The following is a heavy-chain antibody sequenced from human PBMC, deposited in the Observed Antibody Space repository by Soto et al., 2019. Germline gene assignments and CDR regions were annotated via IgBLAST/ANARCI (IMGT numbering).Heavy chain of an antibody. V-gene: IGHV4-31*03. CDR3: ARGIEYYDFWSGYKPTSYYMDV. CDR2: IYYSGST. CDR1: GGSISSGGYY. J-gene: IGHJ6*03. D-gene: IGHD3-3*01. Sequence: SETLSLTCTVSGGSISSGGYYWSWIRQHPGKGLEWIGYIYYSGSTYYNPSLKSRVTISVDTSKNQFSLKLSSVTAADTAVYYCARGIEYYDFWSGYKPTSYYMDVWGKGTTVTVSS.